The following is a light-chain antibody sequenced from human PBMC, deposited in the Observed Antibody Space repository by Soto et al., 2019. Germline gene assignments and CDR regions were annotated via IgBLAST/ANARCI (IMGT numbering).Light chain of an antibody. J-gene: IGKJ1*01. Sequence: DIQLTQSPSFLSASVGDRVTISCRASQDISSYLAWYQQRPGKVPRLLTHAASTLQTGVPSRFSATGSGTEFTLTISSLQPEDFATYYCQQLNRFPRTFGQGTKVEV. CDR2: AAS. CDR1: QDISSY. CDR3: QQLNRFPRT. V-gene: IGKV1-9*01.